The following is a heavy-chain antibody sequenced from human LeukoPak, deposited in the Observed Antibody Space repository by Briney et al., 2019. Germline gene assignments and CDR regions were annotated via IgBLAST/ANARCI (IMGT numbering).Heavy chain of an antibody. CDR1: GFIFSSYS. CDR2: ISATGNYI. Sequence: GGSLRLSCAASGFIFSSYSMNWVRQAPGKGLEWVSSISATGNYIYYADSVKGRFTISRDNAKNSLYLQMNSLRAEDTAVHYCARDRSGYTFDDWGQGTLVTVSS. V-gene: IGHV3-21*01. CDR3: ARDRSGYTFDD. J-gene: IGHJ4*02. D-gene: IGHD5-18*01.